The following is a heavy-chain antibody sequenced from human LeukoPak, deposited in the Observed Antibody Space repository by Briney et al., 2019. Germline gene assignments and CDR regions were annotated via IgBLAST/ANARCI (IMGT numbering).Heavy chain of an antibody. J-gene: IGHJ4*02. Sequence: VASVKVSCTASGYTFTSYGISWVRQAPGQGLEWMGWISAYNGNTNYAQKLQGRVTMTTDTSTSTAYMELRSLRSDDTAVYYCAREGYDSSGYYFGFDCWGQGTLVTVSS. CDR1: GYTFTSYG. CDR3: AREGYDSSGYYFGFDC. D-gene: IGHD3-22*01. V-gene: IGHV1-18*01. CDR2: ISAYNGNT.